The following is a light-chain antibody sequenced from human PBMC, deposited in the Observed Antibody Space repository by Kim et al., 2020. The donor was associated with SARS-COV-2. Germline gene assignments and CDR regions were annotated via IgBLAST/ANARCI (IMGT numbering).Light chain of an antibody. CDR3: QVWDSSRDHRGYV. J-gene: IGLJ1*01. CDR2: YDT. Sequence: SYELTQPPSVSVAPGETARITCGGNKIGSKSVHWDQQKPGQAPALVIDYDTDRPSGIPERFSGSNSGNTATLTISRVEAGDEADYYCQVWDSSRDHRGYVFGTGTKVTVL. CDR1: KIGSKS. V-gene: IGLV3-21*04.